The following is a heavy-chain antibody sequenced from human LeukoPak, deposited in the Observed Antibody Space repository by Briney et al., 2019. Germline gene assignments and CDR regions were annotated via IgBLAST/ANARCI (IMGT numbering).Heavy chain of an antibody. D-gene: IGHD5-24*01. V-gene: IGHV5-51*01. CDR1: GYNFASHW. J-gene: IGHJ4*02. CDR3: AREAAETDGYNSAFDY. Sequence: GESLKISCKGSGYNFASHWIGWVRQLPGKGLEWMGIIYPGDSDTTYSPSFQDHVTISVDKSIATAYLQWSSLKAADTAIYYCAREAAETDGYNSAFDYWGQGTLVTVAS. CDR2: IYPGDSDT.